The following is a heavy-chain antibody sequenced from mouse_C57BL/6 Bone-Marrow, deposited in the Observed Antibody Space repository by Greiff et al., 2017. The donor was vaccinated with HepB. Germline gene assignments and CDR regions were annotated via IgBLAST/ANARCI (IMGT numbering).Heavy chain of an antibody. CDR2: IDPETGGT. CDR3: TNYYCGSSLYYAMDY. CDR1: GYTFTDYE. V-gene: IGHV1-15*01. D-gene: IGHD1-1*01. Sequence: QVQLQQSGAELVRPGASVTLSCKASGYTFTDYEMHWVKQTPVHGLEWIGAIDPETGGTAYNQKFKGKAILTADKSSSTAYMELRSLTSEDSAVYDCTNYYCGSSLYYAMDYWGQGTAVTVSA. J-gene: IGHJ4*01.